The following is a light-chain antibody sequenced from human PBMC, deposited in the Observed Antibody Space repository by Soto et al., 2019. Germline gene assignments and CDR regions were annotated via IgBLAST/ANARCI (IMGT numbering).Light chain of an antibody. J-gene: IGKJ5*01. CDR1: QNILSN. CDR3: QQYNNWPIT. CDR2: GAS. Sequence: EIVLTHSPGTLSLSPCERVALSCRASQNILSNLAWYQQKPGQAPRLLIYGASTRATGIPARFSGSGSGTEFTLTISSLQSEDFAVYYCQQYNNWPITFGQGTRLEIK. V-gene: IGKV3-15*01.